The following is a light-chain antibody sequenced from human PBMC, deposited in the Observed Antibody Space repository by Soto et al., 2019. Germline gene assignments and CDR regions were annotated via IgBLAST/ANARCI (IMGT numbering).Light chain of an antibody. CDR2: GAS. CDR3: HQYDSSPFT. V-gene: IGKV3-20*01. Sequence: EIVLTQSRGTLSLSPGERATLSCRASQSVSRSYLAWYRQKPGQAPWLLIYGASNRASGVPDRFSGSGSGTDFTLTISGLEPEDFAMYYCHQYDSSPFTFGQGTRLDIK. CDR1: QSVSRSY. J-gene: IGKJ5*01.